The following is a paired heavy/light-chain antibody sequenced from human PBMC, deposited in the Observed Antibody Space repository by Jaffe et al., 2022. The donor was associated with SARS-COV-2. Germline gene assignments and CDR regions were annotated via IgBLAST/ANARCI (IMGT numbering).Heavy chain of an antibody. V-gene: IGHV5-51*01. J-gene: IGHJ4*02. CDR1: GYSFTNHW. Sequence: EVQLVQSGAEVKKPGESLKISCKGSGYSFTNHWIAWVRQTPGKGLEWMGIIYPVDSDTRYSPSFQDLVTLSADESINTVYLQLSSLRASDTAMYYCARRTVGATYLDYWGQGTLVTVSS. D-gene: IGHD1-26*01. CDR3: ARRTVGATYLDY. CDR2: IYPVDSDT.
Light chain of an antibody. V-gene: IGKV3-15*01. J-gene: IGKJ2*01. CDR2: GAS. CDR3: QQCDNWPYT. CDR1: QSVSSN. Sequence: EIVMTQSPATLSVSPGERATLSCRTSQSVSSNLAWYQQKPGQAPRLLIYGASTRATGIPARFSGSGSGTEFTLTITSLQSEDFAVYYCQQCDNWPYTFGQGTKLEIK.